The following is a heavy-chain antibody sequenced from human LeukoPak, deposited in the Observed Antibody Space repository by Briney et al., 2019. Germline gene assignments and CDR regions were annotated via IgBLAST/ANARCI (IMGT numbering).Heavy chain of an antibody. CDR2: IIPIFGTA. V-gene: IGHV1-69*13. CDR3: ATSGSYYLFDY. Sequence: ASVKVSCKASGYTFTSYAISWVRQAPGQGLEWMGGIIPIFGTANYAQKFQGRVTITADESTSTAYMELSSLRSEDTAVYYCATSGSYYLFDYWGQGTLVTVSS. J-gene: IGHJ4*02. D-gene: IGHD1-26*01. CDR1: GYTFTSYA.